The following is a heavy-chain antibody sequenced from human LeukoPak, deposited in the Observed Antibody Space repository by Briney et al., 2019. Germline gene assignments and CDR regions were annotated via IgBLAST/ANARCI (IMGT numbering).Heavy chain of an antibody. CDR2: IYSAGAT. CDR1: GFTVSDNY. J-gene: IGHJ5*02. V-gene: IGHV3-53*01. Sequence: GGSLRLSCAASGFTVSDNYMTWVRQAPGKGLEWVSSIYSAGATHYAESVKGRFTISRDNSKNTLYLQMNSLRVEDTAVYYCAKSGSSSGYLPGSWGQGTLVTVS. CDR3: AKSGSSSGYLPGS. D-gene: IGHD3-22*01.